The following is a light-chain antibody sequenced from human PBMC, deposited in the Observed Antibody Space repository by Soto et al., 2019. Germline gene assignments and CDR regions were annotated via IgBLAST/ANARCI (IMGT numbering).Light chain of an antibody. V-gene: IGLV2-11*01. CDR1: SSDVGGYNY. J-gene: IGLJ1*01. CDR3: CSYAGSYSYV. Sequence: QSALTQPASVSWSPGQSITISCTGTSSDVGGYNYVSWYQEQPGKAPKLMIYDVSKRPSGVPDRFSGSKSGNTASLTISGLQAEDEADYYCCSYAGSYSYVFGTGTKVTVL. CDR2: DVS.